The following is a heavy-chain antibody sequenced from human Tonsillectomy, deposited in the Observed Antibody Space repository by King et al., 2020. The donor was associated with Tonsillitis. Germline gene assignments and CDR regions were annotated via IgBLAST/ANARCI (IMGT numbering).Heavy chain of an antibody. D-gene: IGHD3-22*01. CDR1: GFNSAKYL. J-gene: IGHJ3*02. Sequence: GQLVQSGAEAKKPGESLRISCKGSGFNSAKYLIAWVRQMPGKGLEWMGIIYPGDSDTKYSPSFQGQVTISADKSISTAYLQWSSLKASDTAMYYCARNRNYYDSSAYYLGDGFDIWGQGTMVTVSS. CDR2: IYPGDSDT. CDR3: ARNRNYYDSSAYYLGDGFDI. V-gene: IGHV5-51*01.